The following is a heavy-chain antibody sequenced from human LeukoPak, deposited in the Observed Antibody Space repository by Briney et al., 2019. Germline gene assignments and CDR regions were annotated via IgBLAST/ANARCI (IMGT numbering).Heavy chain of an antibody. J-gene: IGHJ4*02. V-gene: IGHV3-23*01. D-gene: IGHD2-2*01. CDR1: GFTFTTYA. Sequence: GGSLRLSCAASGFTFTTYAFSWVRQAPGKGLEWVSAISGIGGTTYYADSVKGRFTISRVNSKNTLYLQMNSLRAEDTAVYYCAKDGCSTTSCLPGYYFDYWGQGALVTVSS. CDR3: AKDGCSTTSCLPGYYFDY. CDR2: ISGIGGTT.